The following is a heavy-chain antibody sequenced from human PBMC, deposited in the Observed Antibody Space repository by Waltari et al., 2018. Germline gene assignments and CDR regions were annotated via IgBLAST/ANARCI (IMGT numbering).Heavy chain of an antibody. CDR3: ATQSVLTSVGSAHPTWFDS. Sequence: HLQLQESGPGLVKPSGTLSLTCSVSGGSINSTAFYWGWIRQPPGKGLEWIATANDRRTPSCNPSLRGRVTISVDTSKRQFSLKLTSVTAADTAVYYCATQSVLTSVGSAHPTWFDSWGQGTPVTVSS. D-gene: IGHD3-9*01. J-gene: IGHJ5*01. V-gene: IGHV4-39*01. CDR1: GGSINSTAFY. CDR2: ANDRRTP.